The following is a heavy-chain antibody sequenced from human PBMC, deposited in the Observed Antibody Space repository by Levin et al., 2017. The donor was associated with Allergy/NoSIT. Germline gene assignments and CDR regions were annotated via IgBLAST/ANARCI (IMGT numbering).Heavy chain of an antibody. D-gene: IGHD6-13*01. Sequence: SCAASGFTFSSYAMSWVRQAPGKGLEWVSAISGSGGSTYYADSVKGRFTISRDNSKNTLYLQMNSLRAEDTAVYYCAKDPGAAAGLHPTFDYWGQGTLVTVSS. V-gene: IGHV3-23*01. CDR3: AKDPGAAAGLHPTFDY. J-gene: IGHJ4*02. CDR1: GFTFSSYA. CDR2: ISGSGGST.